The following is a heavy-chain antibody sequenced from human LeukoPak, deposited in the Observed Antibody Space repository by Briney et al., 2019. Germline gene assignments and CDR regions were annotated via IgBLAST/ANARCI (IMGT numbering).Heavy chain of an antibody. V-gene: IGHV3-11*05. CDR3: ATVTASDGYRIDY. D-gene: IGHD5-24*01. CDR2: ITGYSSYT. CDR1: GFTFSDYY. J-gene: IGHJ4*02. Sequence: PGGSLRLSCAASGFTFSDYYMSWIRQAPGKGLEWVSYITGYSSYTEYADSVKGRFTISRDNAKNSLYLLMNSLRVEDTAVYYCATVTASDGYRIDYWGQGTLVTVSS.